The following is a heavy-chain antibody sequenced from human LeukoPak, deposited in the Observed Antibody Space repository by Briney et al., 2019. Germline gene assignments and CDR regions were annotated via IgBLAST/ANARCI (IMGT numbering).Heavy chain of an antibody. CDR1: GGSISSSSYY. J-gene: IGHJ4*02. D-gene: IGHD3-10*01. CDR3: ARRPDGSGSYPFDY. Sequence: SETLSLTCTVSGGSISSSSYYWGWLRQPPGKGLEWIGSIYYSGSTYYNTALKSRVTISVGTSKTQFSLKLRSVTAADTAVYYCARRPDGSGSYPFDYRGQGTLASVSS. V-gene: IGHV4-39*01. CDR2: IYYSGST.